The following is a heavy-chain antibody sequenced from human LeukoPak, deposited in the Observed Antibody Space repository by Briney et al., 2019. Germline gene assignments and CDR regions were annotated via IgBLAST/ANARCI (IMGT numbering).Heavy chain of an antibody. Sequence: GGSLRLSCAASGFTFSNSWMSWVRQAPGKGLEWVANINPDGSVKCYVDSVRGRFTISRDNAKDSLYLQMNSLRAEDTAVYYCGRDPAWGAIDYWGQGTLVTVSS. CDR1: GFTFSNSW. D-gene: IGHD7-27*01. CDR3: GRDPAWGAIDY. V-gene: IGHV3-7*01. J-gene: IGHJ4*02. CDR2: INPDGSVK.